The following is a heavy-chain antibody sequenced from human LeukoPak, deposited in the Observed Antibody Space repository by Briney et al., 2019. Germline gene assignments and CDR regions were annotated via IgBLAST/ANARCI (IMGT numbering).Heavy chain of an antibody. J-gene: IGHJ5*02. CDR2: INGDGTTT. Sequence: GGSLRLSCAASRFTFSSHWMHWVRQAPGKGLVWVSQINGDGTTTTYADSVKGRFTISRDNTKNTLYLQMNSLRADDTSVYYCARDLGSTNWFDPWGQGTLVTVSS. V-gene: IGHV3-74*01. D-gene: IGHD2/OR15-2a*01. CDR3: ARDLGSTNWFDP. CDR1: RFTFSSHW.